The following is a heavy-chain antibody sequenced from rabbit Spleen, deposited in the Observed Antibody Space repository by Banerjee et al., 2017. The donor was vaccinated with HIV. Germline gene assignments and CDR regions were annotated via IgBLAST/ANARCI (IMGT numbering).Heavy chain of an antibody. CDR3: VRGASSSGYYNL. Sequence: QEQLVESGGGLVQPGGSLKLSCKASGFAFSSYGVSWVRQAPGKGLEWIGYIDLLFGSTYYANWVNGRFTISSHNAQNTLYLQLNSLTVADTATYFCVRGASSSGYYNLWGPGTLVTVS. J-gene: IGHJ4*01. V-gene: IGHV1S47*01. CDR2: IDLLFGST. CDR1: GFAFSSYG. D-gene: IGHD1-1*01.